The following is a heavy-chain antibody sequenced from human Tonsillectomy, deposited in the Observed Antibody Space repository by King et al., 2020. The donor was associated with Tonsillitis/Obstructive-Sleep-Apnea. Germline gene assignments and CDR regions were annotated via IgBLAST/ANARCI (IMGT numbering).Heavy chain of an antibody. Sequence: VQLVESGAEVKKPGESLRISCKGSGYSFTSYWISWVRQMPGKGLEWMGRIDPSDTYTNYSPSFQGHVTISADKSISTAYLHWSSLKASDTPMYYCARYGLTGVPMGHSYYYYMDVWGKGTTVTVSS. CDR1: GYSFTSYW. V-gene: IGHV5-10-1*01. D-gene: IGHD7-27*01. CDR3: ARYGLTGVPMGHSYYYYMDV. J-gene: IGHJ6*03. CDR2: IDPSDTYT.